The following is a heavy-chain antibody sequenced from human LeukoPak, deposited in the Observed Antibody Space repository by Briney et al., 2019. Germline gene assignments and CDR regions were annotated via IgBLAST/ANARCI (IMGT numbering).Heavy chain of an antibody. V-gene: IGHV4-34*01. J-gene: IGHJ3*02. CDR3: ARASRFLEWLPPAAFDI. CDR2: INHSGST. CDR1: GGSFSGYY. D-gene: IGHD3-3*01. Sequence: SETLSLTCAVYGGSFSGYYWSWIRQPPGKGLEWIGEINHSGSTNYNPSLKSRVTISVDTSKNQFSLKLSSVTAADTAVYHCARASRFLEWLPPAAFDIWGQGTMVTVSS.